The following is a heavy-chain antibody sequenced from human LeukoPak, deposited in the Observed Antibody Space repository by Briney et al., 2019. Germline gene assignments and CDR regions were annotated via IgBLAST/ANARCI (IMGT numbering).Heavy chain of an antibody. J-gene: IGHJ5*02. CDR2: ISAYNGNT. V-gene: IGHV1-18*01. Sequence: GASVKVSCKASGYTFTSYGISWVRQAPGQGLEWMGWISAYNGNTNYAQKLQGRVTMTTDTSTSTAYMELSRLRSDDTAVYYCARDRIFRLARTLVGAAAAPKGGPWFDPWGQGTLVTVSS. CDR3: ARDRIFRLARTLVGAAAAPKGGPWFDP. CDR1: GYTFTSYG. D-gene: IGHD6-13*01.